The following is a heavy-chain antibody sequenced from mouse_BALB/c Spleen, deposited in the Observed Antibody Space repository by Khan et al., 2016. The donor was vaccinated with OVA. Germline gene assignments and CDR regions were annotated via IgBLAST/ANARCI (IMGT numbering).Heavy chain of an antibody. D-gene: IGHD1-1*01. V-gene: IGHV5-17*02. CDR1: GFTFSSFG. Sequence: EVQVVESGGGSVQPGGYRKLSCVASGFTFSSFGMHWVRQAPEKGLEWVAYLSGDSSTIYYTDSVQGRFTISRDNPNNTLFLQMTSLRSEDMAMYYCARSYFYGYYFDQWGQGTTLTVSS. CDR3: ARSYFYGYYFDQ. J-gene: IGHJ2*01. CDR2: LSGDSSTI.